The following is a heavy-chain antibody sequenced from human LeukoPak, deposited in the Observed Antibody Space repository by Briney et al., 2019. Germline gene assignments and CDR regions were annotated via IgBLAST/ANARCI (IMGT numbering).Heavy chain of an antibody. Sequence: GGSLRLSCAASGFTFSSYAMSWVRQAPGKGLEWVSAISGGGSTYYADSVKGRFTISRDNSKNTLYLQMNSLRAEDTAVYYCAKGPTGYSSSWYNPLDYWGQGPLVTVSS. CDR3: AKGPTGYSSSWYNPLDY. V-gene: IGHV3-23*01. D-gene: IGHD6-13*01. CDR1: GFTFSSYA. J-gene: IGHJ4*02. CDR2: ISGGGST.